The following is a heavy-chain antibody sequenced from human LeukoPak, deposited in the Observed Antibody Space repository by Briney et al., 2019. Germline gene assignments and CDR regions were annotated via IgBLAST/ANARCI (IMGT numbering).Heavy chain of an antibody. CDR2: IYTSGST. D-gene: IGHD4-17*01. V-gene: IGHV4-61*02. CDR3: ARDLYSDVNHFDY. Sequence: SETLSLTCTVSGDSISSGSDYWSWIRQPAGKGLEWIGRIYTSGSTNYNPSLKSRVTISVDLSKNQFFLDLRSLTAADTAVYYCARDLYSDVNHFDYWGQGTLVTVYS. J-gene: IGHJ4*02. CDR1: GDSISSGSDY.